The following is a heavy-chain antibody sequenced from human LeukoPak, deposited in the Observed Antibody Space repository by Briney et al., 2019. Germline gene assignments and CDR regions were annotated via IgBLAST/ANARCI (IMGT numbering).Heavy chain of an antibody. CDR2: IQYDGSNK. D-gene: IGHD1-26*01. Sequence: GGSLRPSCAASGFTFIFSSYGMHWVRQAPGKGLEWVAFIQYDGSNKYYADSVKGRFTISRDNSKNTLYLQMNSLRAEDTAVYYCASLSVGASDYWGQGTLVTVSS. J-gene: IGHJ4*02. CDR3: ASLSVGASDY. CDR1: GFTFIFSSYG. V-gene: IGHV3-30*02.